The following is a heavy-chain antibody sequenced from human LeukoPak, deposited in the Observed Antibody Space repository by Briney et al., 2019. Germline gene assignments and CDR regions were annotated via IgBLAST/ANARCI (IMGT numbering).Heavy chain of an antibody. D-gene: IGHD4-17*01. Sequence: GGSLRLSCAASGFTFNEYAIHWVRQAPGKGLEWVAVVSFDGINKYYADSVKGRFTISRDNSKNTLYLQMNSLRPEDTAVYYCAREKDYGDYIDFWGQGTLVTVSS. CDR1: GFTFNEYA. V-gene: IGHV3-30-3*01. J-gene: IGHJ4*02. CDR2: VSFDGINK. CDR3: AREKDYGDYIDF.